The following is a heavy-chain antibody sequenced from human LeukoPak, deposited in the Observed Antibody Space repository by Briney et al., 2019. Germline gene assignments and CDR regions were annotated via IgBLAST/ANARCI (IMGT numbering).Heavy chain of an antibody. V-gene: IGHV4-39*01. CDR1: GGSISSSNW. Sequence: SETLSLTCAVSGGSISSSNWWSWIRQPPGKGLEWIGSIYYSGSTYYNPSLKSRVTISVDTSKNQFSLKLSSVTAADTAVYYCARLRFAALRYSSSWGTIYYFDYWGQGTLVTVSS. J-gene: IGHJ4*02. CDR3: ARLRFAALRYSSSWGTIYYFDY. CDR2: IYYSGST. D-gene: IGHD6-13*01.